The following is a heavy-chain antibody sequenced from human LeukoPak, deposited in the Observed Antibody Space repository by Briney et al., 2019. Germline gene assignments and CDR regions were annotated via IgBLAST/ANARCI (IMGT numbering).Heavy chain of an antibody. V-gene: IGHV3-48*03. J-gene: IGHJ6*02. Sequence: GGSLGLSCAASGFTFSSYEMNWVRQAPGKGLEWLSYISSSGSTIYYADSVKGRFTISRDNAKNSLHLQMNSLRAEDTAVYYCARGDGGYYYGMDVWGQGTTVTVSS. D-gene: IGHD3-10*01. CDR1: GFTFSSYE. CDR3: ARGDGGYYYGMDV. CDR2: ISSSGSTI.